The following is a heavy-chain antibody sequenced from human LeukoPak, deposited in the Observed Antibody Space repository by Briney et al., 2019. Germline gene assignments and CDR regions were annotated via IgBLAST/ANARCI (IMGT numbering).Heavy chain of an antibody. Sequence: GGSLRLSCAASGFTFSSYWMHWVRQAPGKGLVWVSRMNNDGSSTIYADSVKGRFTISRDNAKNTLYLQMNCLRAEDTAVYYCARADGSGWLTYWGQGTLVTVSS. CDR3: ARADGSGWLTY. CDR1: GFTFSSYW. D-gene: IGHD6-19*01. J-gene: IGHJ4*02. V-gene: IGHV3-74*01. CDR2: MNNDGSST.